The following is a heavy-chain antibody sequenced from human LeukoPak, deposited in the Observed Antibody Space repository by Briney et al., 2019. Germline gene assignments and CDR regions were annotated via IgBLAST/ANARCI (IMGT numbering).Heavy chain of an antibody. Sequence: GSLRLSCEASGFSFSSYNMDWVRQTPGKGLEWIGSIYYSGSTYYNPSLKSRVTISVDTSKNQFSLKLSSVTAADTAVYYCARVSSSWYEDWYFDLWGRGTLVSVSS. CDR2: IYYSGST. CDR3: ARVSSSWYEDWYFDL. CDR1: GFSFSSYN. D-gene: IGHD6-13*01. V-gene: IGHV4-38-2*01. J-gene: IGHJ2*01.